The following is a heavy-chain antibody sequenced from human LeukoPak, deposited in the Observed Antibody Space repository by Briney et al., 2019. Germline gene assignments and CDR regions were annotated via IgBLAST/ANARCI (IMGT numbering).Heavy chain of an antibody. CDR1: GGSISSYY. D-gene: IGHD3-9*01. CDR2: IYTSGST. CDR3: ARDNYDILTGYHYFDY. V-gene: IGHV4-4*07. Sequence: SETLSLTCTVSGGSISSYYWSWIRQPAGKGLEWIGRIYTSGSTNYNPSLKSRVTMSVDTSKNQFSLKLSSVTAADTAVYYCARDNYDILTGYHYFDYWGQGTLVTVSS. J-gene: IGHJ4*02.